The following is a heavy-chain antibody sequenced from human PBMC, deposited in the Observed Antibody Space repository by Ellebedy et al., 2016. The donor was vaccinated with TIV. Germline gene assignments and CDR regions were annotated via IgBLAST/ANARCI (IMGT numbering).Heavy chain of an antibody. CDR3: VRDLESTNSLFDY. J-gene: IGHJ4*02. CDR2: LSGHGGLS. D-gene: IGHD4-23*01. Sequence: GESLKISXAASGFTFSNYAMSWVRQAPGKGLQWVSGLSGHGGLSYYRDSVEGRFTVSRDDSNNTLYLHMSNLRVEDTAIYFCVRDLESTNSLFDYWGQGTLVTVSS. CDR1: GFTFSNYA. V-gene: IGHV3-23*01.